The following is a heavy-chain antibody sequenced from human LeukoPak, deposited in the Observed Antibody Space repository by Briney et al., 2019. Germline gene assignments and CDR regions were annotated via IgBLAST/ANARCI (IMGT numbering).Heavy chain of an antibody. CDR3: ARGPGVAIWFGELPDWFDS. V-gene: IGHV1-46*01. CDR2: INPSGGST. Sequence: EASVKVSCKASGYTFTSYYMHWVRQAPGQGLEWMGIINPSGGSTSYAQKFQGRVTMTRDMSTSTVYMELSSLRSEDTAVYYCARGPGVAIWFGELPDWFDSWGQGTPVTVSS. D-gene: IGHD3-10*01. J-gene: IGHJ5*01. CDR1: GYTFTSYY.